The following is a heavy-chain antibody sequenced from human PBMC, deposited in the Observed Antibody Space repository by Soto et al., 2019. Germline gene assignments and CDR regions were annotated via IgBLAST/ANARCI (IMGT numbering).Heavy chain of an antibody. CDR3: ARRALPQCINGVCYKDGFWDY. D-gene: IGHD2-8*01. V-gene: IGHV4-31*03. CDR1: GGSISSGAYY. Sequence: LSLTCTVSGGSISSGAYYWSWIRQHPGTGLEWIGYIYYSGSTYYNPSLKSRASISLDTSRNEFSLKLSSVTAADTAVYYCARRALPQCINGVCYKDGFWDYWGQGALVTVSS. J-gene: IGHJ4*02. CDR2: IYYSGST.